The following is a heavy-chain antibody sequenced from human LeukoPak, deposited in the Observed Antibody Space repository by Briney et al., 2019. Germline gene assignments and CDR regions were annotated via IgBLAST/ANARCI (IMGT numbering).Heavy chain of an antibody. CDR2: ISGSGGST. V-gene: IGHV3-23*01. CDR1: GFTFSSYA. J-gene: IGHJ4*02. D-gene: IGHD6-6*01. CDR3: AKDTKVRQLDHYYFDY. Sequence: GGSLRLSCAASGFTFSSYAMSWVRQAPGKGLEWVSAISGSGGSTYYADSVKGRFAISRDNSKNTLYLQMNSLRAEDTAVYYCAKDTKVRQLDHYYFDYWGQGTLVTVSS.